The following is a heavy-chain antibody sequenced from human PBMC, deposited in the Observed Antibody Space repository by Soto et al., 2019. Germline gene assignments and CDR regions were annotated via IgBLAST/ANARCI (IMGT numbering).Heavy chain of an antibody. CDR2: IYYSGST. J-gene: IGHJ4*02. CDR1: GGSISSSSYY. CDR3: ARHTPAISISDH. Sequence: QLQLQESGPGLVKPSETLSLTCTVSGGSISSSSYYWGWIRQPPGKGLEWIGSIYYSGSTYYNPSLKRRVTISVDTSKHKFSLKLSSVTAADTAVYYCARHTPAISISDHWGQGTLVTVSS. V-gene: IGHV4-39*01. D-gene: IGHD2-15*01.